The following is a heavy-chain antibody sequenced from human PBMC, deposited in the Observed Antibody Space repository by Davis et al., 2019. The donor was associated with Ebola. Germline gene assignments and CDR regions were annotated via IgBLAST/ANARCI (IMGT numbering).Heavy chain of an antibody. CDR3: ARDFPLYDAFDI. J-gene: IGHJ3*02. CDR1: GYTFTSYY. V-gene: IGHV1-46*01. Sequence: AASVKVSCKASGYTFTSYYMHWVRQAPGQGLEWMGIINPSGGSTSYTQKFQGRVTMTRDTSTSTVYMELSSLRSEDTAVYYCARDFPLYDAFDIWGQGTMVTVSS. CDR2: INPSGGST.